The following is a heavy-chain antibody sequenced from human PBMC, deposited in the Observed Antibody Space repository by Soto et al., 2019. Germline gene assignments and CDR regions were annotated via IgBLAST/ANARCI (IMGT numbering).Heavy chain of an antibody. Sequence: GGSLRLSCAASGFAFSSHPMSWVRPAPEKGLEWVSGISDSGGITYNADSVKGRFTISRDNSKNTLYLQMNSLRAEDTAVYYYARRAIVSSHAFDIRGQGTMVTVSS. CDR1: GFAFSSHP. CDR3: ARRAIVSSHAFDI. D-gene: IGHD6-6*01. V-gene: IGHV3-23*01. CDR2: ISDSGGIT. J-gene: IGHJ3*02.